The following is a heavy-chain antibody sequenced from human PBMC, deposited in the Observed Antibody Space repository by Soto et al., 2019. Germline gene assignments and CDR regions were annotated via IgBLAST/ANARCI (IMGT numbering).Heavy chain of an antibody. CDR1: GGSISSGDYY. CDR2: IYHSGST. Sequence: PSETLSLTCTVSGGSISSGDYYWSWIRQPPGKGLEWIGYIYHSGSTYYNPSLKSRVAISIETSKNQFSLKLSSVTAADTAVYYCARENYGHYVRGVFDSWGQGTLVTVSS. CDR3: ARENYGHYVRGVFDS. J-gene: IGHJ4*02. V-gene: IGHV4-30-4*01. D-gene: IGHD4-17*01.